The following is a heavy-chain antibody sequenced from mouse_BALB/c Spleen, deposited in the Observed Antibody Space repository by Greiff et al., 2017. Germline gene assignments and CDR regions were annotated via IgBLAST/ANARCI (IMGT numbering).Heavy chain of an antibody. Sequence: VQLKQSGAELVKPGASVKLSCTASGFNIKDTYMHWVKQRPEQGLEWIGRIDPANGNTKYDPKFQGKATITADTSSNTAYLQLSSLTSEDTAVYYCARSRQLGSWFAYWGQGTLVTVSA. J-gene: IGHJ3*01. D-gene: IGHD3-2*01. CDR2: IDPANGNT. V-gene: IGHV14-3*02. CDR3: ARSRQLGSWFAY. CDR1: GFNIKDTY.